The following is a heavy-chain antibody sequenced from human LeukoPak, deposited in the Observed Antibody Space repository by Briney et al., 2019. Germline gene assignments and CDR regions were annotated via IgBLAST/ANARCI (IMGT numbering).Heavy chain of an antibody. V-gene: IGHV4-39*07. D-gene: IGHD6-13*01. J-gene: IGHJ4*02. CDR1: GGSISSSSYY. CDR3: ARRASGNWYFDF. Sequence: SETLSLTCTVSGGSISSSSYYWGWIRQPPGKGLEWIGSIYYSGSTYYNPSLKSRVTISVDTSKNQFSLKMSSVTAADTAVYYCARRASGNWYFDFWGQGTLVTVSS. CDR2: IYYSGST.